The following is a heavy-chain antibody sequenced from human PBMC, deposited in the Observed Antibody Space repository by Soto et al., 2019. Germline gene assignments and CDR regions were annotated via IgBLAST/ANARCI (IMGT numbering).Heavy chain of an antibody. CDR3: AKHRRAGGNSALYFDF. CDR1: GFKFSNYA. CDR2: ISATGGGT. Sequence: PGGSLRLSCAASGFKFSNYAMSWVRQAPGKGLEWVSLISATGGGTYYADSVKGRFTISRDNSHNTLYLQVHSLTAEDTAVYYCAKHRRAGGNSALYFDFWGQGAQVTVSS. J-gene: IGHJ5*01. D-gene: IGHD3-16*01. V-gene: IGHV3-23*01.